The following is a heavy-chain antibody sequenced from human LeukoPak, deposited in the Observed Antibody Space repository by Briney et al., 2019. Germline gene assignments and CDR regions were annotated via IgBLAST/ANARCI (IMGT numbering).Heavy chain of an antibody. V-gene: IGHV4-4*07. CDR1: GGPISSYY. J-gene: IGHJ6*03. CDR3: AGDRQQLVPWYYYYMDV. D-gene: IGHD6-13*01. CDR2: IYTSGST. Sequence: PSETLPLTCTVSGGPISSYYWSWIRQPAGKGLEWIGRIYTSGSTNYNPSLKSRVTMSVDTSKNQFSLKLSSVTAADTAVYYCAGDRQQLVPWYYYYMDVWGKGTTVTVSS.